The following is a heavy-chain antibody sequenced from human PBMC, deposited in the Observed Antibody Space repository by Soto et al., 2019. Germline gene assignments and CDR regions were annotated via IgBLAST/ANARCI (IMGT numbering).Heavy chain of an antibody. CDR1: GYTFTSYG. J-gene: IGHJ5*02. Sequence: ASVKVSCKASGYTFTSYGISWVRQAPGQGLEWMGWISAYNGNTNYAQKLQGRVTMTTDTSTSTAYMELRSLRSDDTAVYYCARDVGQYYYDSSGYRNWFDPWGQGTLVTVS. CDR2: ISAYNGNT. CDR3: ARDVGQYYYDSSGYRNWFDP. V-gene: IGHV1-18*01. D-gene: IGHD3-22*01.